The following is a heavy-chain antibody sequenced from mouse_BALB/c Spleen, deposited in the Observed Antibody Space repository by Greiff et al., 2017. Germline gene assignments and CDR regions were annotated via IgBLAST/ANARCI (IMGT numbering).Heavy chain of an antibody. CDR2: IHYSGST. CDR3: ARGYGNYEGYYAMDY. J-gene: IGHJ4*01. CDR1: GYSITSGYS. D-gene: IGHD2-10*02. V-gene: IGHV3-1*02. Sequence: VQLQQSGPDLVKPSQSLSLTCTVTGYSITSGYSWHWIRQFPGNKLEWMGYIHYSGSTNYNPSLKSRISITRDTSKNQFFLQLNSVTTEDTATYYCARGYGNYEGYYAMDYWGQGTSVTVSS.